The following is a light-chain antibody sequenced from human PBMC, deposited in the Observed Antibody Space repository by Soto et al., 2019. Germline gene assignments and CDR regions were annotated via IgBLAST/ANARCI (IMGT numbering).Light chain of an antibody. CDR2: GAS. J-gene: IGKJ5*01. CDR3: QQYGSPIT. Sequence: EIVLTQSPGTLFLSPGEIATLSCRASQSVSSSYLAWYQQKPGQAPRLLIYGASSRATGIPDRFSGSGSGTDFTLTISRLEPEDFAVFYCQQYGSPITFGQGTRLEIK. CDR1: QSVSSSY. V-gene: IGKV3-20*01.